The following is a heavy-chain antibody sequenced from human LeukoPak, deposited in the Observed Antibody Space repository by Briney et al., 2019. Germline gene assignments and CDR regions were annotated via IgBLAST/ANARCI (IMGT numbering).Heavy chain of an antibody. CDR3: AKESVDTALVRDFDY. CDR2: IGGSGGRT. D-gene: IGHD5-18*01. V-gene: IGHV3-23*01. J-gene: IGHJ4*02. CDR1: GFTLRSYA. Sequence: GRSLRLSCAASGFTLRSYAMSWVCQFPGKGLEWVSTIGGSGGRTSYADSVKGRFTIYRDNSKNTLYLQMSSLSAEDTAVYYCAKESVDTALVRDFDYWGQGTLVTVSS.